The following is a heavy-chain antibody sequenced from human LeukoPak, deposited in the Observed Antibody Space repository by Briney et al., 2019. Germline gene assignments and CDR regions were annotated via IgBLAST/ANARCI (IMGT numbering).Heavy chain of an antibody. Sequence: GGSLRLSCAASGFTFSNAYMNWVRQAPGKGLEWVAVISYDGSNKYYADSVKGRFTISRDNSKNTLYLQMNSLRAEDTAVYYCARGPLLRYFGVDPWGQGTLVTVSS. V-gene: IGHV3-30-3*01. J-gene: IGHJ5*02. CDR1: GFTFSNAY. CDR2: ISYDGSNK. D-gene: IGHD3-9*01. CDR3: ARGPLLRYFGVDP.